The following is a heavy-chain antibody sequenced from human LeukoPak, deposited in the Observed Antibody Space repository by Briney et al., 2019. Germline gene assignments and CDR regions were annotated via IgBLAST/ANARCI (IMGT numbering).Heavy chain of an antibody. D-gene: IGHD3-22*01. V-gene: IGHV4-61*02. CDR1: GGSISSGSYY. CDR2: IYTSGST. CDR3: ARSSGLQDFDY. J-gene: IGHJ4*02. Sequence: SQTLSLTCTVSGGSISSGSYYWSWIRQPAGKGLEWIGRIYTSGSTNYNPSLKSRVTISVYTSKNQFSLKLSSVTAADTAVYYCARSSGLQDFDYWGQGTLVTVSS.